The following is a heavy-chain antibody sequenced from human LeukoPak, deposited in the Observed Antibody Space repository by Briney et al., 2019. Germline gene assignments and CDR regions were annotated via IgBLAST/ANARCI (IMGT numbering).Heavy chain of an antibody. CDR1: GFTFDDYA. V-gene: IGHV3-9*01. D-gene: IGHD2-2*01. CDR2: ISWNSGSI. Sequence: HSGGSLRLSCAASGFTFDDYAMHWVRQAPGKGLEWVSGISWNSGSIGYADSVKGRFTISRDNAKNSLYLQMNSLRAEDTALYYCAKDGSSSTSLPHWGQGTLVTVSS. CDR3: AKDGSSSTSLPH. J-gene: IGHJ4*02.